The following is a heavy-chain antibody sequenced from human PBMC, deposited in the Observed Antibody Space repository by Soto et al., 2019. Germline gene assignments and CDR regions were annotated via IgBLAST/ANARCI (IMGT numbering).Heavy chain of an antibody. V-gene: IGHV3-23*01. D-gene: IGHD6-19*01. CDR3: ASRIAVAGTITAFDI. Sequence: EVQLLESGGGLVQPGGSLRLSCAASGFTFSSYAMSWVRQAPGKGLEWVSAISGSGGSTYYADSVKGRFTISRDNSKNTLDLQMNSLRAEDTAVYYCASRIAVAGTITAFDIWGQGTMVTVSS. CDR1: GFTFSSYA. CDR2: ISGSGGST. J-gene: IGHJ3*02.